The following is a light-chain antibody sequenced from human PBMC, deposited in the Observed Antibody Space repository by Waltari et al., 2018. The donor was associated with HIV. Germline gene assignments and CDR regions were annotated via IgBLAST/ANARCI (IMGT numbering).Light chain of an antibody. CDR2: LNSDGSH. CDR3: QTWGAGTVV. V-gene: IGLV4-69*01. J-gene: IGLJ2*01. CDR1: SAHSTYA. Sequence: QLVLTQSPSASASLGASVKLTCTLRSAHSTYAIAWHQQQPDQGPHYLMKLNSDGSHRKGDGIPDRFSGSAAGAERYLTISNVQSEDEGIYYWQTWGAGTVVFGGGTKLSVL.